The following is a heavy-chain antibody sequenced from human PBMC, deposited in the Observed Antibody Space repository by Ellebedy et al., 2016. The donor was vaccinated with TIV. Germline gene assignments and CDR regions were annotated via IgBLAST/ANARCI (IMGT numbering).Heavy chain of an antibody. CDR2: IYHSGTT. CDR1: GGSISSSNW. Sequence: MPSETLSLTCAVSGGSISSSNWWSLVRQPPGKGLEWVGEIYHSGTTHYNPSLKSRVTISLDKSNNQFPLRLSSVTAADTAVYYCARLIFNAFDIWGQGTIVTVSS. D-gene: IGHD2-21*02. J-gene: IGHJ3*02. V-gene: IGHV4-4*02. CDR3: ARLIFNAFDI.